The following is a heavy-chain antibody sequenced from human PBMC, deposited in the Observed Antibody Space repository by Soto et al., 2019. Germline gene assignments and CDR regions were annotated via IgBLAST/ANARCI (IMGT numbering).Heavy chain of an antibody. V-gene: IGHV4-59*01. CDR1: GGSISSYY. CDR3: ARAYGYYFDY. Sequence: QVQLQESGPGLVKPSETLSLTCTVSGGSISSYYWSWIRQPPGKGLEWIWYLYYSGSTNYTHSLKSRVTISVDTSKNQCSLKLSSVTAADTAVYYCARAYGYYFDYWGQGTLVTVSS. CDR2: LYYSGST. J-gene: IGHJ4*02. D-gene: IGHD4-17*01.